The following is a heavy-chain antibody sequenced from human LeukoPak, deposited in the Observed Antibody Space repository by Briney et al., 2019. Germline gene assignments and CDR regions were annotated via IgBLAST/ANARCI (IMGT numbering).Heavy chain of an antibody. CDR1: GDSVSSNSAA. V-gene: IGHV6-1*01. D-gene: IGHD1-26*01. J-gene: IGHJ6*02. CDR2: TYYRSKWYN. Sequence: SQTLSLTCAISGDSVSSNSAAWNWIRQSPSRGLEWLGRTYYRSKWYNDYAVSVKSRITINPDTSKNQFSLQLNSVTPEDTAVYYCAREARVVGATSTTPYYYGMDVWGQGTTVTVSS. CDR3: AREARVVGATSTTPYYYGMDV.